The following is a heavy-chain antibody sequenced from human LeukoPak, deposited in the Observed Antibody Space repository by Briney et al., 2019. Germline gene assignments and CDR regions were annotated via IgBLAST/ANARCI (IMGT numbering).Heavy chain of an antibody. D-gene: IGHD3-10*01. V-gene: IGHV3-23*01. CDR1: GFTFSSYA. J-gene: IGHJ4*02. Sequence: GGSLRLSCAASGFTFSSYAMSWVRQAPGKGLEWVSAISGSGGSTYYADSVKGRFTISRDNSKNTLYLQTNSLRAEDTAVYYCAKDVLVVRGPSDYWGQGTLVTVSS. CDR3: AKDVLVVRGPSDY. CDR2: ISGSGGST.